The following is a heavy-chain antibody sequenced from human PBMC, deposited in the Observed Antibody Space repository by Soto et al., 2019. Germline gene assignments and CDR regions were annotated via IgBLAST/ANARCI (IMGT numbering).Heavy chain of an antibody. D-gene: IGHD3-22*01. J-gene: IGHJ3*02. V-gene: IGHV3-15*01. CDR1: GFTFSNAW. Sequence: GGSLRLSCAASGFTFSNAWMSWVRQAPGKGLEWVGRIKSKTDGWTTDYAAPVKGRFTISRDDSKNTLYLQMNSLKTEDTSVYDCTTYKTNYYDDAFDIWGQGTMVTVSS. CDR2: IKSKTDGWTT. CDR3: TTYKTNYYDDAFDI.